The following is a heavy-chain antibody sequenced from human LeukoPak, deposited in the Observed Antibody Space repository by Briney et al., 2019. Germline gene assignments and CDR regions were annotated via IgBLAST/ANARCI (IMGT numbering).Heavy chain of an antibody. D-gene: IGHD5-18*01. CDR2: INPSGGST. V-gene: IGHV1-46*01. Sequence: GASVKVSCKASGYTFTSYYMHWVRQAPGQGLEWMGIINPSGGSTSYAQKFQGRVTITADKSTSTAYMELSSLRSEDTAVHYCARDSGYSYGFLPPDYWGQGTLVTVSS. CDR3: ARDSGYSYGFLPPDY. J-gene: IGHJ4*02. CDR1: GYTFTSYY.